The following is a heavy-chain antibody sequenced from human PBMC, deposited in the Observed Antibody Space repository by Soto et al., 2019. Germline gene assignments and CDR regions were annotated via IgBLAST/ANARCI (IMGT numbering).Heavy chain of an antibody. CDR2: INAGNGKT. D-gene: IGHD2-2*02. Sequence: QVQLVQSGVEVKKPGASVRVSCKAPGYTFTTYAIHWVRQAPGQRLEWMGWINAGNGKTKYSQMFQDRVTITSDACATTAYMELSSLTSEDTAVYYCARAGDDCSTTSCYMIDYWGQGTLVTVSS. V-gene: IGHV1-3*01. J-gene: IGHJ4*02. CDR3: ARAGDDCSTTSCYMIDY. CDR1: GYTFTTYA.